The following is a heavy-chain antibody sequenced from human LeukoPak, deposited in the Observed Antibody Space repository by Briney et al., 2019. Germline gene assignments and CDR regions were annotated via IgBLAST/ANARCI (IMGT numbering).Heavy chain of an antibody. D-gene: IGHD3-22*01. CDR3: TRSGYRHPCHCYS. J-gene: IGHJ4*02. CDR2: IYTGGGT. Sequence: RGSLRLSCAASGFTFSSYEMNWVRQTPGKRLERVSVIYTGGGTDHADSVKGRFTIPRDNSKNTLSLQRNSLRADDAAIYYCTRSGYRHPCHCYSWGRGTLVIVSS. V-gene: IGHV3-53*01. CDR1: GFTFSSYE.